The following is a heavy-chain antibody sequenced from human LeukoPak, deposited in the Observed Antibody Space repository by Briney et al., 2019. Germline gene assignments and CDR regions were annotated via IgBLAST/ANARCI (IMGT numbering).Heavy chain of an antibody. CDR3: ASDIAAAGTPWNYYGMDV. J-gene: IGHJ6*02. CDR2: INPNSGGT. V-gene: IGHV1-2*02. CDR1: GYTFTGYY. Sequence: ASVKVSCKASGYTFTGYYMHWVRQAPGQGLEWMGWINPNSGGTNYAQKFQGRVTMTRDTSISTAYMELSRLRSDDTAVYYCASDIAAAGTPWNYYGMDVWGQGTTVTVSS. D-gene: IGHD6-13*01.